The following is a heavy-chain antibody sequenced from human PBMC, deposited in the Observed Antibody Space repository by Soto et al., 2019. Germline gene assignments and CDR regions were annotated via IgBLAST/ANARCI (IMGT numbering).Heavy chain of an antibody. J-gene: IGHJ4*02. V-gene: IGHV4-31*01. CDR3: ARGGTVRSFDY. CDR2: IYYSGST. D-gene: IGHD4-17*01. CDR1: GGSISSGGYY. Sequence: QVQLQESGPGLVKPSQTLSLTCTVSGGSISSGGYYWSWIRQHPGKGLEWIGYIYYSGSTYYNPSLTSQVTISVDTSKNQFSLKLSSVTAADTAVYYCARGGTVRSFDYWGQGTLVTVSS.